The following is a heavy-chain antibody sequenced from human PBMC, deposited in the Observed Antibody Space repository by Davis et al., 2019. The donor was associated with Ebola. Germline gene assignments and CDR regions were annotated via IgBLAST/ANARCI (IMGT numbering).Heavy chain of an antibody. CDR3: AHNWNYLGWFDP. J-gene: IGHJ5*02. CDR2: IYWIDNK. D-gene: IGHD1-7*01. Sequence: SGPPLPHLSHLLTLPRTFPGLPRPPSGVGVAWIRLLPGKALECLALIYWIDNKRYSPSLKSRLTITKDTSKNQVVLTMTNMDPVDTATYYCAHNWNYLGWFDPWGQGTLVTVSS. V-gene: IGHV2-5*01. CDR1: GLPRPPSGVG.